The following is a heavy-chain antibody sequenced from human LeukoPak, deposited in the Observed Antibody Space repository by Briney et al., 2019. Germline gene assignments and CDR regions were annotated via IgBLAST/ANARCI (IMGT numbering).Heavy chain of an antibody. J-gene: IGHJ4*02. V-gene: IGHV1-8*03. Sequence: GASVKVSCKASGYTFTNYGISWVRQAPGQGLEWMGWMNPNSGNTGYAQKFQGRVTITRNTSMSTAYMELSSLRSEDTAVYYCARDGHRRYYYDSSDYRFDYWGQGTLVTVSS. CDR2: MNPNSGNT. CDR3: ARDGHRRYYYDSSDYRFDY. D-gene: IGHD3-22*01. CDR1: GYTFTNYG.